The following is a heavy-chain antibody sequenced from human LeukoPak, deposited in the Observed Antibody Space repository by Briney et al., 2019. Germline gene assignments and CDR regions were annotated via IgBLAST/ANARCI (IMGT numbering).Heavy chain of an antibody. V-gene: IGHV3-21*01. J-gene: IGHJ4*02. CDR1: GFTFSSYS. D-gene: IGHD5-18*01. CDR2: ISPSSAYI. CDR3: ARRDSYESHPPDF. Sequence: GGSLRLSCAASGFTFSSYSMSWVRQAPGKGLEWVSSISPSSAYIYYADSVRGRFTISRDNAKNSLYLQMNSLRADDTAVYYCARRDSYESHPPDFWGQGTLVTVSP.